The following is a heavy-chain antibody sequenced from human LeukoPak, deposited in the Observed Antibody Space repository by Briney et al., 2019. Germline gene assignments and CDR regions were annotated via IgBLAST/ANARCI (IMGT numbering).Heavy chain of an antibody. V-gene: IGHV1-18*01. CDR3: ARDSRKYYYGSGSYTQFDY. D-gene: IGHD3-10*01. CDR2: ISAYNGNT. CDR1: GYTFTSYG. Sequence: ASVKVSCKASGYTFTSYGISWVRQAPGQGLEWMGWISAYNGNTNYAQKLQGRVTMTTDTSTSTAYMELRNLRSDDTAVYYCARDSRKYYYGSGSYTQFDYWGQGTLVTVSS. J-gene: IGHJ4*02.